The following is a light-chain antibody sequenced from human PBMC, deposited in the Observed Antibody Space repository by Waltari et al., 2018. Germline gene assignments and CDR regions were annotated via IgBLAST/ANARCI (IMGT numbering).Light chain of an antibody. J-gene: IGKJ1*01. CDR2: GAS. Sequence: EIVLTQSPGTLSLSPGERATHSCRASQRVGRSLAWYQHRPGQAPRLLIYGASSRATGVPDRFSGSGSGTDFSLTISRLEPENFAVYYCQHYVRLPVTFGQGTRVEIK. CDR3: QHYVRLPVT. CDR1: QRVGRS. V-gene: IGKV3-20*01.